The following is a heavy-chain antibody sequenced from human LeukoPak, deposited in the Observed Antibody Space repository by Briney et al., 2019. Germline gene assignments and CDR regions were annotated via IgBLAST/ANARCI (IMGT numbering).Heavy chain of an antibody. J-gene: IGHJ4*02. CDR2: IYYSGST. CDR1: GGSISSGDDY. CDR3: AGTRNYYDSSGYYRRRDFDY. V-gene: IGHV4-30-4*01. D-gene: IGHD3-22*01. Sequence: SETLSLTCTVSGGSISSGDDYWSWIRQPPGKGLEWIGYIYYSGSTYYNPSLKSRVTISVDTSKNQFSLKLSSVTAADTAVYYCAGTRNYYDSSGYYRRRDFDYWGQGTLVTVSS.